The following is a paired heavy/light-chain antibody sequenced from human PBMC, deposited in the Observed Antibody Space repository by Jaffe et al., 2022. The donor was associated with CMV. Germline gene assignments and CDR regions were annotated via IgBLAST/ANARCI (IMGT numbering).Light chain of an antibody. CDR2: GAS. J-gene: IGKJ2*01. Sequence: EIVLTQSPGTLSLSPGERATLSCRASQSLSSSYLAWYQQKPGQAPRLLIYGASSRATGIPDRFSGSGSGTDFTLTISRLEPEDFAVYYCQQYDSSPRTFGQGTKLQIK. V-gene: IGKV3-20*01. CDR1: QSLSSSY. CDR3: QQYDSSPRT.
Heavy chain of an antibody. V-gene: IGHV1-2*02. J-gene: IGHJ3*02. CDR3: ARTRAGSISALPDAFHI. CDR2: INPNSGDT. D-gene: IGHD6-6*01. Sequence: QVQLVQSGAEVKKPGASVKVSCKGSGYTFTGYYIHWVRQAPGQGLEWMGWINPNSGDTNYAQKFQGRVTVTRDTSITTAYMELSSLGPDDTAVYYCARTRAGSISALPDAFHIWGRGTMVTVSS. CDR1: GYTFTGYY.